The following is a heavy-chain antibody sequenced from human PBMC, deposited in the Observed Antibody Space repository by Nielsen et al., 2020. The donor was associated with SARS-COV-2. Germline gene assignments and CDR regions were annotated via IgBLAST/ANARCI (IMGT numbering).Heavy chain of an antibody. V-gene: IGHV5-10-1*01. CDR1: GSSFTSYW. CDR3: ARHGTTVDVKLFDY. CDR2: IDHSDSHT. D-gene: IGHD4-17*01. Sequence: GESLKISCQGSGSSFTSYWISWVRQMPGKGLEWMGRIDHSDSHTNYIPSFQGNVTISAYTSISTSYLQWSSLKASDTAMYYCARHGTTVDVKLFDYWGQGTLVTVSS. J-gene: IGHJ4*02.